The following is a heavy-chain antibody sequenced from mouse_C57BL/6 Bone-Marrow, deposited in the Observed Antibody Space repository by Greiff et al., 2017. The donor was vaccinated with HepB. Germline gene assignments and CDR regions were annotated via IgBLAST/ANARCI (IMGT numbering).Heavy chain of an antibody. V-gene: IGHV5-4*01. CDR3: AREGYGSSYAMDY. J-gene: IGHJ4*01. D-gene: IGHD1-1*01. CDR1: GFTFSSYA. CDR2: ISDGGSYT. Sequence: EVMLVESGGGLVKPGGSLKLSCAASGFTFSSYAMSWVRQTPEKRLEWVATISDGGSYTYYPDNVKGRFTISRDNAKNNLYLQMSHLKSEDTAMYYCAREGYGSSYAMDYWGQGTSVTVSS.